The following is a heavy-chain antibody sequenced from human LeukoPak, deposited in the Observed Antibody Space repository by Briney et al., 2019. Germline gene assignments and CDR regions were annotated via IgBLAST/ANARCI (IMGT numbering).Heavy chain of an antibody. CDR3: ARDLTYSGWYYFDC. D-gene: IGHD6-19*01. CDR1: GFTFSSYG. J-gene: IGHJ4*02. V-gene: IGHV3-30*02. CDR2: ITYDGSNK. Sequence: GGSLRLSCAASGFTFSSYGMHWVRQAPGKGLEWVAFITYDGSNKYYAESVKGRFTISRNDSKNTLYVQMNSLRGEDTAVYHCARDLTYSGWYYFDCWGQGTLVTVSS.